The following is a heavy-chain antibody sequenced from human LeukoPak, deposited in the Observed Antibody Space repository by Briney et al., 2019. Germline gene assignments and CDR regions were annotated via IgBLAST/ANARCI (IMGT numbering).Heavy chain of an antibody. CDR1: GYSISSGNY. V-gene: IGHV4-38-2*02. D-gene: IGHD3-22*01. Sequence: SETLSLTCSVSGYSISSGNYWGWIRLPPGKGLQWIGSIYHSGSTYYNPSLKSRVTISVDTSKNQFSLKLSSVTAADTAVYYCARVVATMIVVAYFDYWGQGTLVTVSS. CDR3: ARVVATMIVVAYFDY. CDR2: IYHSGST. J-gene: IGHJ4*02.